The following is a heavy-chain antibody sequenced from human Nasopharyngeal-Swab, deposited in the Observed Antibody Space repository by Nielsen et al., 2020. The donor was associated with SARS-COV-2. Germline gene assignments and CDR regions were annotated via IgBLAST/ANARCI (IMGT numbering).Heavy chain of an antibody. J-gene: IGHJ4*02. V-gene: IGHV1-69*13. CDR3: ARDYDSLSGPIDY. CDR1: GYTFTSYA. D-gene: IGHD5-12*01. CDR2: IIPIFGTA. Sequence: SVKVSCKASGYTFTSYAMNWVRQAPGQGLEWMGGIIPIFGTANYAQKFQGRVTITADESTSTAYMELSSLRSEDTAVYYCARDYDSLSGPIDYWGQGTLVTVSS.